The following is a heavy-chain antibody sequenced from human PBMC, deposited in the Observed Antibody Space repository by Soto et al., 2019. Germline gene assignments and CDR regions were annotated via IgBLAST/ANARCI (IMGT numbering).Heavy chain of an antibody. CDR2: ISYDGSNK. V-gene: IGHV3-30*18. CDR3: AKDQRQITIFGVVRSAPNWFDP. J-gene: IGHJ5*02. D-gene: IGHD3-3*01. CDR1: GFTFSSYG. Sequence: QVQLVESGGGVVQPGRSLRLSCAASGFTFSSYGMHWVRQAPGKGLEWVAVISYDGSNKYYADSVKGRFTISRDNSKNTLYLQRNSLRAEDTAVYYCAKDQRQITIFGVVRSAPNWFDPWGQGTLVTVSS.